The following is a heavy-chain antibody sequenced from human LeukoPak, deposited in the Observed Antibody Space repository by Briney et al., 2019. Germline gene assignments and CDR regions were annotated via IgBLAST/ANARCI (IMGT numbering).Heavy chain of an antibody. J-gene: IGHJ6*03. CDR2: IGTSSTTR. CDR1: GFTFSSYT. CDR3: ARFAAGGSYYYYMDV. V-gene: IGHV3-48*01. D-gene: IGHD6-25*01. Sequence: GGSLRLSCAASGFTFSSYTMNWVRQPPGKGLEWVSNIGTSSTTRYYADPVKGRFTISRDNAKNSLYLQMNSLRADDTAVYYCARFAAGGSYYYYMDVWGKGTTVTVSS.